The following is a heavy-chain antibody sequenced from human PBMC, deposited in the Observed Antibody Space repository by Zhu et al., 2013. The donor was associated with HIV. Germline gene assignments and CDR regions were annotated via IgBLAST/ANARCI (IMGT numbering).Heavy chain of an antibody. Sequence: EVQLLESGGGLVQPGGSLRLSCAASGLTFNNYAMSWVRQTPGRGLEWLSHISGRGERTYYADSVRDRFTVSRDNSKNTLFLQMTSLSAEDSAVYYCAKDRRVTGIPYGLDVWGQGTTVTVSS. J-gene: IGHJ6*02. V-gene: IGHV3-23*01. CDR1: GLTFNNYA. CDR2: ISGRGERT. D-gene: IGHD1-20*01. CDR3: AKDRRVTGIPYGLDV.